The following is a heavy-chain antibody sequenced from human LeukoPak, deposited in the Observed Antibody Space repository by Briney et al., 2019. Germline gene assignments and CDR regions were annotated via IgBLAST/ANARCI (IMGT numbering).Heavy chain of an antibody. J-gene: IGHJ4*02. V-gene: IGHV4-38-2*02. D-gene: IGHD7-27*01. CDR1: GYSISSGYY. CDR3: ARDKTGSFDY. CDR2: IYHSGST. Sequence: SETLSLTCTVSGYSISSGYYWGWIRQPPGKGLEWIGSIYHSGSTYYNPSLKSLVTISVDTSKNQFSLKLSSVTAADTAVYYCARDKTGSFDYWGQGTLVTVSS.